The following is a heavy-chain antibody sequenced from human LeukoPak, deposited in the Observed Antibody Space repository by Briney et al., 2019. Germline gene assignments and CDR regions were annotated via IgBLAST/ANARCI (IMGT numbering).Heavy chain of an antibody. CDR3: AKGVEQQLVRGDY. V-gene: IGHV3-23*01. CDR1: GFTFSSYA. CDR2: ISGSGGST. J-gene: IGHJ4*02. D-gene: IGHD6-13*01. Sequence: GGSLRLSCAASGFTFSSYAMSWVRLAPGKGLEWVSAISGSGGSTYYADSVKGRFTISRDNSKNTLYLQMNSLRAEDAAVYYCAKGVEQQLVRGDYWGQGTLVTVSS.